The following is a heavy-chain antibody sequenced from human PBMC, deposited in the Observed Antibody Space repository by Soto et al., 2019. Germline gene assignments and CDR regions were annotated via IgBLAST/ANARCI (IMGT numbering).Heavy chain of an antibody. J-gene: IGHJ6*01. V-gene: IGHV1-46*01. CDR1: GYTFTSYY. Sequence: QVQLVQSGAEVKKPGASVNVSCKTSGYTFTSYYVNWVRQAPGQGLEWMGRINPNGGGTSYAQKFEGRVTMTGDTWTSQVDMEWSGLGSEATAVYYGASERVFRSGNVNNNYGM. CDR2: INPNGGGT. CDR3: ASERVFRSGNVNNNYGM. D-gene: IGHD3-3*01.